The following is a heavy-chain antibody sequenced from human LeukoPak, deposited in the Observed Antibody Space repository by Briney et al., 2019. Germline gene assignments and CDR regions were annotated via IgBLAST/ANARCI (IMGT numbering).Heavy chain of an antibody. CDR2: IYYTGTT. CDR3: ARDSIRVQTGTTP. D-gene: IGHD1-1*01. CDR1: GGAISSGNYY. V-gene: IGHV4-39*07. J-gene: IGHJ5*02. Sequence: SETLSLTCTISGGAISSGNYYWAWIRQPPGKGLEWIGSIYYTGTTYYNPSLNYRVTISVDTSKNQFSLRLTSVTAADTAVYYCARDSIRVQTGTTPWGRGTLVTVSS.